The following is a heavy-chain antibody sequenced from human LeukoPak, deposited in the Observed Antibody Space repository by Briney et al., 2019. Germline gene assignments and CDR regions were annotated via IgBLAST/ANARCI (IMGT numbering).Heavy chain of an antibody. V-gene: IGHV3-30*18. Sequence: PGGSLRLSCAASGFTFSNYGMHWVRQAPGKGLEWVAVISYTGNQKYYADSVKGRFTISRDSSENTLYLQMNSLRAEDTAVYYCAKTGAVAPLNWFDPWGQGTLVTVSS. J-gene: IGHJ5*02. CDR1: GFTFSNYG. D-gene: IGHD6-19*01. CDR2: ISYTGNQK. CDR3: AKTGAVAPLNWFDP.